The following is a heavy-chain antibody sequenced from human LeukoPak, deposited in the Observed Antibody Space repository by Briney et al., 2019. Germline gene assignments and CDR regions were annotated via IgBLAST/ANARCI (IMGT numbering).Heavy chain of an antibody. Sequence: SETLSLTCTVSGGSISSSTSYWGWIRQSPGKGLEWIGSIYYSGRTYYNPSLKGRVTISVDTSKNQFSLKLSSVTAADTAVYYCARGKGYCSGGSCYTLNLNKQNRFDYWGQGTLVTVSS. CDR2: IYYSGRT. V-gene: IGHV4-39*07. CDR3: ARGKGYCSGGSCYTLNLNKQNRFDY. CDR1: GGSISSSTSY. J-gene: IGHJ4*02. D-gene: IGHD2-15*01.